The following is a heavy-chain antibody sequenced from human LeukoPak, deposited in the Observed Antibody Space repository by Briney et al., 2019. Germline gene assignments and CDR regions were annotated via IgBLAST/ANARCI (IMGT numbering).Heavy chain of an antibody. CDR2: IYYSGST. J-gene: IGHJ4*02. CDR3: ASAFYGDYYFDY. V-gene: IGHV4-39*01. CDR1: GGSTSSSSYY. Sequence: SETLSLTCTVSGGSTSSSSYYWGWIRQPPGKGLERIGSIYYSGSTYYNPSLKSRVTMSVDTSKNQFSLKLSSVTAADTAVYYCASAFYGDYYFDYWGQGTLVTVSS. D-gene: IGHD4-17*01.